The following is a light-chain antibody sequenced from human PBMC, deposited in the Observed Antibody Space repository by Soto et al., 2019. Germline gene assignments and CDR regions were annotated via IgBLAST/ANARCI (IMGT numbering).Light chain of an antibody. CDR1: QSLAYSDGNTY. CDR2: KVS. CDR3: MQGTHWPPWT. J-gene: IGKJ1*01. Sequence: DVVMTQSPLSLPVTLGQPASISCRSRQSLAYSDGNTYLNWFQQRPGQSPRRLIYKVSNRDSGVPDRFSGSGSGTDFTLKISRVEAEDVGVYYCMQGTHWPPWTFGQGTKVEIK. V-gene: IGKV2-30*01.